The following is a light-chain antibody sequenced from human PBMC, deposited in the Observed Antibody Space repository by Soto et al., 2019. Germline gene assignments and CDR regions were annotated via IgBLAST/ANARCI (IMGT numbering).Light chain of an antibody. CDR3: QQYNNWPPRT. Sequence: EIVMTQSPATLSVSPGDRATLSCRASQSVSSSLAWYQQIPGQAPRLLIYDASTRATGIPARFGGSGSGTEFSLTISSLESEDFAVYYCQQYNNWPPRTFGGGTKVELK. CDR1: QSVSSS. V-gene: IGKV3-15*01. J-gene: IGKJ4*01. CDR2: DAS.